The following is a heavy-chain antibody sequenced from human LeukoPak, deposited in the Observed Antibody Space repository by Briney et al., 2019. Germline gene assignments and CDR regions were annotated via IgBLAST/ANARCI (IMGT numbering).Heavy chain of an antibody. CDR1: GFIVSGDF. V-gene: IGHV3-53*01. CDR3: AKDHDSSGYYYSFSAGPSFY. D-gene: IGHD3-22*01. J-gene: IGHJ4*02. Sequence: GGSLRLSCAASGFIVSGDFMSWVRQAPGKGLEWVSVIYSDGSTYYADSVKGRFTISRDNSKNTLDLQMTGLRAEDTAVYYCAKDHDSSGYYYSFSAGPSFYWGQGTLVTVSS. CDR2: IYSDGST.